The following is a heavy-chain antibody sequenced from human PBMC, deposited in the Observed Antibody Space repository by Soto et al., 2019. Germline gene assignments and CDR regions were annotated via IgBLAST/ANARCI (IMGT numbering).Heavy chain of an antibody. Sequence: QVQLVQSGAEVKKPGASVKVSCRASGYTFTSYVISWVRQAPAQGLEWMGWISAYNGNTNFAQKLQGRVTMTTDTPXTTAYRERRSLRSDDTAVYYCARVVATVAGPYGMDVWGQRTTVTVSS. V-gene: IGHV1-18*01. D-gene: IGHD6-19*01. CDR2: ISAYNGNT. CDR1: GYTFTSYV. CDR3: ARVVATVAGPYGMDV. J-gene: IGHJ6*02.